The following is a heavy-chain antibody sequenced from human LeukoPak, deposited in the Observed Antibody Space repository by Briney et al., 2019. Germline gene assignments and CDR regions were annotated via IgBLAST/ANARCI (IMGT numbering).Heavy chain of an antibody. J-gene: IGHJ3*02. CDR3: ARPGITATMGYGAFDI. Sequence: GGSLRLSCAASGFTFSSYSINWVRQAPGKGLEWVSSIDSSSSYIYYADSVKGRFTISRDNAKNSLFLQMNSLRVEDTAVYYCARPGITATMGYGAFDIWGQGTRVTVSS. CDR2: IDSSSSYI. V-gene: IGHV3-21*01. CDR1: GFTFSSYS. D-gene: IGHD1-7*01.